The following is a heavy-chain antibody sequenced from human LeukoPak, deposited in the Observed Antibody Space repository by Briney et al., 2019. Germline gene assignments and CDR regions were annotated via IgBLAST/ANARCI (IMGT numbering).Heavy chain of an antibody. Sequence: GGSLRLSCAASGFTFSSYAMSWVRQAPGKGLEWVSYISSSSSTIYYADSVKGRFTISRDNAKNSLYLQMNSLRAEDTAVYYCAREIAGYYDSSGYYETDYWGQGTLVTVSS. CDR1: GFTFSSYA. CDR2: ISSSSSTI. CDR3: AREIAGYYDSSGYYETDY. J-gene: IGHJ4*02. D-gene: IGHD3-22*01. V-gene: IGHV3-48*01.